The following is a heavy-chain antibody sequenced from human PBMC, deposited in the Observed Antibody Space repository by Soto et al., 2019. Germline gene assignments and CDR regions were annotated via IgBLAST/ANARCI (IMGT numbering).Heavy chain of an antibody. CDR2: ISAYNGNT. J-gene: IGHJ4*02. CDR1: GYTFTSYG. CDR3: ARADVYYDSSGYGNPYYFDY. V-gene: IGHV1-18*01. D-gene: IGHD3-22*01. Sequence: QVQLVQSGAEVKKPGASVKVSCKASGYTFTSYGISWVRQAPGQGLEWMGWISAYNGNTNYAQKLQGRVTMTTDTSTSIAYMELRSLRSDDTAVYYCARADVYYDSSGYGNPYYFDYWGQGTLVTVSS.